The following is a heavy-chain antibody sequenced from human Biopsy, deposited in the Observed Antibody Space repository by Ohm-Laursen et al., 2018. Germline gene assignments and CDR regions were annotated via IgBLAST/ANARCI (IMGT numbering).Heavy chain of an antibody. J-gene: IGHJ2*01. Sequence: TLSLTWSVSGASVKTSGYFWAWIRQCPGKGLEWIGYISYNERTHYNPSLTSRLAISFDTSNNRISLQLRSVSVADTAVYYCVREPKAGTAEAWYFDLWGRGSPVTVPS. V-gene: IGHV4-31*02. CDR1: GASVKTSGYF. CDR2: ISYNERT. D-gene: IGHD6-19*01. CDR3: VREPKAGTAEAWYFDL.